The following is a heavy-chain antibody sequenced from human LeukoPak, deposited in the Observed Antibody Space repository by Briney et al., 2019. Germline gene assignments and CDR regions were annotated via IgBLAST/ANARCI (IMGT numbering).Heavy chain of an antibody. D-gene: IGHD5-12*01. CDR3: AREVQWLRYFDY. V-gene: IGHV4-59*12. J-gene: IGHJ4*02. Sequence: SETLSLTCTVSGGSISSYYWSWIRQPPGKGLEWIGYIYYSGSTNYNPSLKSRVTISVDTSKNQFSLKLSSVTAADTAVYYCAREVQWLRYFDYWGQGTLATVSS. CDR2: IYYSGST. CDR1: GGSISSYY.